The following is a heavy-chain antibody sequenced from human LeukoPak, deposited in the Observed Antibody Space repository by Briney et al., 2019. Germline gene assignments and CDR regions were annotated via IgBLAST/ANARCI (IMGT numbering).Heavy chain of an antibody. CDR1: GYTFTSYD. CDR2: MNLNSGNT. Sequence: ASVKVSCKASGYTFTSYDINWVRQATGQGLEWMGWMNLNSGNTGYAQKFQGRVTMTRNTSISTAYMELSSLRSEDTAVYYCARGRGRGAAAGIWWFDPWGQGTLVTVSS. D-gene: IGHD6-13*01. J-gene: IGHJ5*02. CDR3: ARGRGRGAAAGIWWFDP. V-gene: IGHV1-8*02.